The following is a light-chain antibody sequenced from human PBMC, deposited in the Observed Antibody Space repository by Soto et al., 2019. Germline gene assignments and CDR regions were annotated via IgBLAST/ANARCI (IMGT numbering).Light chain of an antibody. J-gene: IGKJ1*01. CDR2: GAS. CDR3: QQYNNWPRT. CDR1: QSVSSN. Sequence: EIVMMQSPATLSVSPGERATLSCRAGQSVSSNLAWYQQKPGQAPRLLIYGASTRATGIPARFSGSGSGTEFTLTISSLQSEDFAVYYCQQYNNWPRTFGQGTKV. V-gene: IGKV3-15*01.